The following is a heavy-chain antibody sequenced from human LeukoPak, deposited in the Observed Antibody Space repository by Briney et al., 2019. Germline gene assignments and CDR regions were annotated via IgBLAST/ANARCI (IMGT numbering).Heavy chain of an antibody. J-gene: IGHJ4*02. V-gene: IGHV3-11*01. CDR2: ISSSGSTI. Sequence: GGSLRLSCAASRFTFSDYYMSWIRQAPGKGLEWVSYISSSGSTIYYADSVKGRFTISRDNAKNSLYLQMNSLRAEDTAVYYCARESRVSGTRFDYWGQGTLVTVSS. CDR1: RFTFSDYY. CDR3: ARESRVSGTRFDY. D-gene: IGHD1-14*01.